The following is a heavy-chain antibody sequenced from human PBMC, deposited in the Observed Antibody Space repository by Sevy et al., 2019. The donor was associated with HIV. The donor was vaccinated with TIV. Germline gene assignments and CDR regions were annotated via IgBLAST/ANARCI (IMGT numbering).Heavy chain of an antibody. CDR3: ARNSGGPMIVVVITYFDY. CDR2: ISYDGSNK. CDR1: GFTFSSYA. V-gene: IGHV3-30-3*01. Sequence: GSLRLSCAASGFTFSSYAMHWVRQAPGKGLEWVAVISYDGSNKYYADSVKGRFTISRDNSKNTLYLQMNSLRAEDTAVYYCARNSGGPMIVVVITYFDYWGQRTLVTVSS. D-gene: IGHD3-22*01. J-gene: IGHJ4*02.